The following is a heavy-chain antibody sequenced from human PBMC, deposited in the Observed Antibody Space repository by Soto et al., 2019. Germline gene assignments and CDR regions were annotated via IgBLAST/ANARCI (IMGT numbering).Heavy chain of an antibody. D-gene: IGHD3-3*01. J-gene: IGHJ4*02. Sequence: GGSLRLSCTASGFTFGDYAMSWFRQAPGKGLEWVGFIRSKAYGGTTEYAASVKGRFTISRDDSKSIAYLQMNSLKTEDTAVYYCTRGHTYYDFWSGYPTRRFDYWGQGTLVTVSS. V-gene: IGHV3-49*03. CDR2: IRSKAYGGTT. CDR1: GFTFGDYA. CDR3: TRGHTYYDFWSGYPTRRFDY.